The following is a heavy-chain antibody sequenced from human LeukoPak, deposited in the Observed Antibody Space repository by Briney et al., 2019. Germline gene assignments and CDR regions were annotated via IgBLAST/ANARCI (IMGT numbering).Heavy chain of an antibody. CDR1: GGSISSYY. V-gene: IGHV4-59*12. CDR2: IYYSGIT. CDR3: ARGQSYVRYYYGSGSYYNLFDY. D-gene: IGHD3-10*01. J-gene: IGHJ4*02. Sequence: PSETLSLTCTVSGGSISSYYWSWIRQPPGKGLEWMGYIYYSGITNYNSSLKGRVTMSVDTSKNQFSLKLSSVTAADTAVYYCARGQSYVRYYYGSGSYYNLFDYWGQGTLVTVSS.